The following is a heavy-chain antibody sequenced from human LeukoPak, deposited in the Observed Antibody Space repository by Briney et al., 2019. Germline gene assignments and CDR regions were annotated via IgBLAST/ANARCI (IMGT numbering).Heavy chain of an antibody. J-gene: IGHJ4*02. CDR3: AKDDDFWSGWYFDY. CDR2: ISGSGGST. D-gene: IGHD3-3*01. V-gene: IGHV3-23*01. Sequence: PGGSLRLSCAVSGFTFSSYAMSWVRQAPGKGLEGVSAISGSGGSTYYADSVKGRFTISRDNSKNTLYLQMNSLRAEDTAVYYCAKDDDFWSGWYFDYWGQGTLVTVSS. CDR1: GFTFSSYA.